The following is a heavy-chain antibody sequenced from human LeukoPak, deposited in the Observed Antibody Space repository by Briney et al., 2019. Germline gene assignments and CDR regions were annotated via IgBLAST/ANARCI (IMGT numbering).Heavy chain of an antibody. CDR1: GYSFTSYW. D-gene: IGHD6-13*01. J-gene: IGHJ4*02. CDR3: ARQGIGQQLEVAY. V-gene: IGHV5-10-1*01. CDR2: IDPSDSYI. Sequence: GESLRISCKGSGYSFTSYWISWVRQMPGKGLEWMGKIDPSDSYINYSPSFQGHVTISADKSMSTAYLQWSSLKASDTAMYYCARQGIGQQLEVAYWGRGTLVTVSS.